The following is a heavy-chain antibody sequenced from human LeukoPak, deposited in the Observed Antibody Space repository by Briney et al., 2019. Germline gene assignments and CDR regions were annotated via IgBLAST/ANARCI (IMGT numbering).Heavy chain of an antibody. J-gene: IGHJ5*02. CDR3: ARVLVRGVHNWFDP. V-gene: IGHV1-46*01. CDR2: INPSGGST. CDR1: GYTFTSYY. Sequence: GASVKVSCKASGYTFTSYYMHWVRQAPGQGLEWMGIINPSGGSTSYAQKLQGRVTMTTDTSTSTAYMELRSLRSDDTAVYYCARVLVRGVHNWFDPWGQGTLVTVSS. D-gene: IGHD3-10*01.